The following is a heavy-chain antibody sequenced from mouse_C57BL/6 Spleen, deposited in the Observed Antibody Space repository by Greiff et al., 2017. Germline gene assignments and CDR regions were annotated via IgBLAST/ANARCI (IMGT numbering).Heavy chain of an antibody. CDR2: IYPRSGNT. Sequence: QVQLKQSGAELARPGASVKLSCTASGYTFTSYGISWVKQRTGQGLEWIGEIYPRSGNTYYNEKFKGKATLTSDKSSSTAYMELRSLTSEDSAVYFCARGSNWDYFDYWGQGTTLTVSS. CDR3: ARGSNWDYFDY. J-gene: IGHJ2*01. CDR1: GYTFTSYG. V-gene: IGHV1-81*01. D-gene: IGHD4-1*02.